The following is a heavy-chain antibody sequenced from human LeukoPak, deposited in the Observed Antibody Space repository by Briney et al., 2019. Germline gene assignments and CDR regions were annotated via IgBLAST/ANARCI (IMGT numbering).Heavy chain of an antibody. CDR2: INHSGST. CDR1: GGSFSGYY. CDR3: ARGRCSGGSCYWHYYYMDV. D-gene: IGHD2-15*01. J-gene: IGHJ6*03. Sequence: PSETLSLTCAVYGGSFSGYYWSWLRQPPGKGLEWIGEINHSGSTNYNPSLKSRVTISVDTSKNQFSLKLSSVTAADTAVYYCARGRCSGGSCYWHYYYMDVWGKGTTVTVSS. V-gene: IGHV4-34*01.